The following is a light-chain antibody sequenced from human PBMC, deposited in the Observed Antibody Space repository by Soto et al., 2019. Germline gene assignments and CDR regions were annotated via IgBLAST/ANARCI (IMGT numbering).Light chain of an antibody. Sequence: QSVLAQPPSVSGAPGQRVTISCTGSSSNIGADYDVHWYQQVPGAAPNLLIYGNNSRPSGVPDRFSGSKSGTSASLAITGLQAEDEADYYCQSYDSSLSGFYVFGTGTKVTVL. CDR2: GNN. J-gene: IGLJ1*01. CDR1: SSNIGADYD. V-gene: IGLV1-40*01. CDR3: QSYDSSLSGFYV.